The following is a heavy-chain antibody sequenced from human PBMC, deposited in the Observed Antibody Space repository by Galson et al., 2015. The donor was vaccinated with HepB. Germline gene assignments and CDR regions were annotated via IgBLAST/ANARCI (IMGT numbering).Heavy chain of an antibody. CDR3: ARDRNYSFDY. D-gene: IGHD1-26*01. CDR2: ISANSGNT. V-gene: IGHV1-18*04. CDR1: GYTFTTNG. Sequence: SVKVSCKASGYTFTTNGISWVRQAPGQGLEWMGWISANSGNTKYAQNFQGRVTLTRDKSTSTDYLELRNLRSDDTAAYYCARDRNYSFDYWGQGTLVSVPA. J-gene: IGHJ4*02.